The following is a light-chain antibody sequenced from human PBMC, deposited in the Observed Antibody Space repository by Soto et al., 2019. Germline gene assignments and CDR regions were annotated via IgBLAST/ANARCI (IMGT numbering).Light chain of an antibody. CDR3: EYYGSSIT. CDR2: GTS. Sequence: IVLTQSPGTLSLSPGERVTLSCRASQSISNNHLAWYQQKPGQAPRLLIHGTSNRATGIQDRFSGSGSGTDFTLTFSRLEPEDFAVYYCEYYGSSITFGGGTKVDI. CDR1: QSISNNH. V-gene: IGKV3-20*01. J-gene: IGKJ4*01.